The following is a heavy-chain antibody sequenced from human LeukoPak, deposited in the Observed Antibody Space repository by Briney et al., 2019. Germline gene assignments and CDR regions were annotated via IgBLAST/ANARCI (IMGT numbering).Heavy chain of an antibody. CDR2: ISSSSSYI. Sequence: PGGSLRLSCAAPGFTFSSYAMSWVRQAPGKGLEWVSSISSSSSYIYYADSVKGRFTISRDNAKNSLYLQMNSLRAEDTAVYYCASRTMVRGVIRVYWGQGTLVTVSS. V-gene: IGHV3-21*01. CDR3: ASRTMVRGVIRVY. D-gene: IGHD3-10*01. CDR1: GFTFSSYA. J-gene: IGHJ4*02.